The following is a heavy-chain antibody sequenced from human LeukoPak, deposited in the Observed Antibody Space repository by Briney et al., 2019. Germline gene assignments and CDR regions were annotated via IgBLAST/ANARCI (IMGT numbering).Heavy chain of an antibody. CDR2: INPSGGST. Sequence: ASVKVSCKASGYTFTSYYMHWVRQAPGQGLEWMGIINPSGGSTSYAQKFQGRVTMTRDTSTSTVYMELSSLRSEDTAVYYCARSASMVRRVILSDYWGQGTLVTVSS. CDR3: ARSASMVRRVILSDY. J-gene: IGHJ4*02. V-gene: IGHV1-46*01. D-gene: IGHD3-10*01. CDR1: GYTFTSYY.